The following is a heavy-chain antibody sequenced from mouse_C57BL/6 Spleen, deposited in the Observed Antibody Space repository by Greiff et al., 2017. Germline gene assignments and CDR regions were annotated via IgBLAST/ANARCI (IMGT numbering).Heavy chain of an antibody. CDR2: IKYDGSST. CDR3: ARYSNWYFDY. J-gene: IGHJ2*01. V-gene: IGHV5-16*01. CDR1: GFTFSDYY. Sequence: EVQLVESEGGLVQPGSSMKLSCTASGFTFSDYYMAWVRQVPEKGLEWVANIKYDGSSTYYLDSLKSRFIISRENAKNILYLQMSSLKSEDTATYYCARYSNWYFDYWGQGTTLTVSS. D-gene: IGHD2-5*01.